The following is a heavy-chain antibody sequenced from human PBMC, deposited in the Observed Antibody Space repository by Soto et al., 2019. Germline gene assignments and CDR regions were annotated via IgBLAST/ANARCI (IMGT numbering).Heavy chain of an antibody. CDR2: IYYSGST. D-gene: IGHD3-9*01. V-gene: IGHV4-30-4*01. Sequence: QVQLQESGPGLVKPSQTLSLTCTVSGGSISSGDYYWSWIRQPPGKGLEWIGYIYYSGSTYYNPSLKSRVTISVDTSKNQFSLKLSSVTAADTAVYYCARAPWDYDILTGYYVPFDYWGQGTLVTVSS. CDR3: ARAPWDYDILTGYYVPFDY. CDR1: GGSISSGDYY. J-gene: IGHJ4*02.